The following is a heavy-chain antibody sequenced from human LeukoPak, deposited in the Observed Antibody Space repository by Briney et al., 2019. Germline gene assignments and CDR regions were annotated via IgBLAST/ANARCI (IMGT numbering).Heavy chain of an antibody. CDR1: GFTFSSYA. Sequence: GGSLRLSRAASGFTFSSYAMSWVRRAPGKGLEWVSAISGSGGGTYYADSVKGRFTISRDNSKNTLYLQMNSLRAEDTAVYYCAKSVAAAGTFDYWGQGTLVTVSS. CDR2: ISGSGGGT. D-gene: IGHD6-13*01. V-gene: IGHV3-23*01. J-gene: IGHJ4*02. CDR3: AKSVAAAGTFDY.